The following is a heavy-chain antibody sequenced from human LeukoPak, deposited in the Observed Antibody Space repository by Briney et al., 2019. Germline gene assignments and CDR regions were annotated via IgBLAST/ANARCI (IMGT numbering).Heavy chain of an antibody. D-gene: IGHD3-10*01. V-gene: IGHV3-23*01. J-gene: IGHJ4*02. Sequence: GGSLRLSCAASGFTFSIYAMSWVRQAPGKGLEWVSSISDSRGDTNYAASVKGRSTISRDNYKNTLYLQMNSLRADDTAVYYCAKDRNSFGSGGSDYWGQGTLVTVSS. CDR2: ISDSRGDT. CDR3: AKDRNSFGSGGSDY. CDR1: GFTFSIYA.